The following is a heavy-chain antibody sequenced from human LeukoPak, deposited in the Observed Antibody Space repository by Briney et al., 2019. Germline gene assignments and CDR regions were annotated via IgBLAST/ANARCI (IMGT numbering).Heavy chain of an antibody. CDR2: ISSSSSYI. D-gene: IGHD2-8*01. V-gene: IGHV3-21*01. Sequence: PGGSLRLSCAASGFTFSSYSMNWVRQAPGKGLEWVSSISSSSSYIYYADSVKGRFTISRDNAKNTLYLQMNSLRAEDTAVYYCAKDTNSRLTYYYMDVWGKGTTVTISS. J-gene: IGHJ6*03. CDR1: GFTFSSYS. CDR3: AKDTNSRLTYYYMDV.